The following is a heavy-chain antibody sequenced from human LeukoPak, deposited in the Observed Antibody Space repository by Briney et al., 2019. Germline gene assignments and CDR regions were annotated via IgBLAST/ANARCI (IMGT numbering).Heavy chain of an antibody. Sequence: GGSLRLSCAASGFTFDDYTMHWVRQAPGKGLEWVSGISWNSGSIGYADSVKGRFTISRDNAKNSLYLQMNSLRAEDMALYYCAKDNSYDSSGYYFAWGQGTLVTVSS. CDR1: GFTFDDYT. J-gene: IGHJ5*02. CDR3: AKDNSYDSSGYYFA. CDR2: ISWNSGSI. D-gene: IGHD3-22*01. V-gene: IGHV3-9*03.